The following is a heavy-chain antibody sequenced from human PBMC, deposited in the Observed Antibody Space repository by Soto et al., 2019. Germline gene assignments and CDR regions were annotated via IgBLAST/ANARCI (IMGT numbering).Heavy chain of an antibody. CDR2: ISWDVGST. V-gene: IGHV3-43*01. CDR1: GFTFDDYT. D-gene: IGHD6-6*01. J-gene: IGHJ6*02. Sequence: GGSLSLSCAASGFTFDDYTMHWVRQAPGKGLEWVSLISWDVGSTYYADSVKGRFTISRDNSKNSLYLQMNSLRTEDTALYYCAKDIVYSSSSGGMDVWGQGTRVTVSS. CDR3: AKDIVYSSSSGGMDV.